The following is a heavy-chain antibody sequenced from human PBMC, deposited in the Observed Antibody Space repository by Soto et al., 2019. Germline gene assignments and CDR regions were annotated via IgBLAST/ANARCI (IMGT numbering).Heavy chain of an antibody. V-gene: IGHV4-34*01. CDR3: ARGTGITGTSRYYGMDV. Sequence: WTWIRQPPGKGLEWIGEINHSGSTNYNPSLKSRVTISVDTSKNQFSLKLSSVTAADTAVYYCARGTGITGTSRYYGMDVWGQGTTVTVSS. CDR2: INHSGST. J-gene: IGHJ6*02. D-gene: IGHD1-7*01.